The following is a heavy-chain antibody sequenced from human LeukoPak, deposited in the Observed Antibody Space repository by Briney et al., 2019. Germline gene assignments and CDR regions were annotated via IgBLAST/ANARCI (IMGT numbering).Heavy chain of an antibody. Sequence: PSETLSLTCIVSGCSIITYYWSWIRRPPAKGLEWIGYIYYTGSTIYNPSLKNRVTISLDTSKSQFSPRLTTVPAADTAVDDCASHGPSGHDPLTWGQGTLVTVSS. CDR1: GCSIITYY. CDR2: IYYTGST. D-gene: IGHD5-12*01. CDR3: ASHGPSGHDPLT. V-gene: IGHV4-59*08. J-gene: IGHJ4*02.